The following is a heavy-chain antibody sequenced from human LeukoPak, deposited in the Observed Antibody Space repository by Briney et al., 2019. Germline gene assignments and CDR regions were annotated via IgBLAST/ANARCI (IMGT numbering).Heavy chain of an antibody. J-gene: IGHJ4*02. V-gene: IGHV4-61*02. CDR1: GASISSGSYY. CDR2: IFASGST. Sequence: SETLSLTCTVSGASISSGSYYWNWIRQPAGKGLEWIGRIFASGSTNYNPSLKSRVTISLDTSKNQLSLKLSSVTAADTAVYYCARELRYYYDSSGYYSAANYFDYWGQGTLVTVSS. CDR3: ARELRYYYDSSGYYSAANYFDY. D-gene: IGHD3-22*01.